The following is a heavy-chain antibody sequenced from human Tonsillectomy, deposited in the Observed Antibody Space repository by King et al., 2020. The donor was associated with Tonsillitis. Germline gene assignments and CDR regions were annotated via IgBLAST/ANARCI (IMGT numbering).Heavy chain of an antibody. J-gene: IGHJ1*01. D-gene: IGHD4-23*01. CDR1: GFTFSSYA. V-gene: IGHV3-30*01. Sequence: VQLVESGGGVVQPGRSLRLSCAASGFTFSSYAMHWVRQAPGKGLEWVAVISYDGSNKYYADSVKGRFTISRDNSKNTLYLQMNSLRAEDTAVYYCARDSDLGGYGGKGEYFQHWGQGTLVTVSS. CDR2: ISYDGSNK. CDR3: ARDSDLGGYGGKGEYFQH.